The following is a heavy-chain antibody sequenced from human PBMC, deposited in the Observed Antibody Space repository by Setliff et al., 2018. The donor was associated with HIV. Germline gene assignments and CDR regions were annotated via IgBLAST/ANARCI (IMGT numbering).Heavy chain of an antibody. D-gene: IGHD3-10*01. V-gene: IGHV4-34*01. CDR1: GGSFSGYY. CDR2: INHSGNT. Sequence: SETLSLTCAFNGGSFSGYYWMWIRQSPGEGPEWIGEINHSGNTNYNPSLKSRVTMSGDTSKNQFSLNLTSVTAADTAVYSCARGLGRGSGTYYNPPGYWGPGTLVTVSS. CDR3: ARGLGRGSGTYYNPPGY. J-gene: IGHJ4*02.